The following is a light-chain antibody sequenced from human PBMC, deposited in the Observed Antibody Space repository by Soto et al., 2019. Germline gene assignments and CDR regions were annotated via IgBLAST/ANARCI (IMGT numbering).Light chain of an antibody. CDR1: SSDVGGYSY. V-gene: IGLV2-14*01. CDR2: EVS. J-gene: IGLJ1*01. CDR3: SSYTSSSTYV. Sequence: QSVLTQPASVSGSPGQSITISCTGISSDVGGYSYVSWYQQHPGKAPKLMIYEVSNRPSGVSNRFSGSKSGNTASLTISGLQAEDEADYYCSSYTSSSTYVFGTGTKVTVL.